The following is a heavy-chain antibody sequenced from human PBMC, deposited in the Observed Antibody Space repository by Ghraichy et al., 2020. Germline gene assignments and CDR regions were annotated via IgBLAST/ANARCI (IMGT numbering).Heavy chain of an antibody. Sequence: GGSLRLSCAASGFTFSSYWMHWVRQAPGKWLVWVSRINSDGSSTSYADSVKGRFTISRDNAKNTLYLQMNSLRAEDTAVYYCASGGSGSYYYYYYGMDVWGQGTTVTVSS. CDR1: GFTFSSYW. J-gene: IGHJ6*02. D-gene: IGHD3-10*01. V-gene: IGHV3-74*01. CDR3: ASGGSGSYYYYYYGMDV. CDR2: INSDGSST.